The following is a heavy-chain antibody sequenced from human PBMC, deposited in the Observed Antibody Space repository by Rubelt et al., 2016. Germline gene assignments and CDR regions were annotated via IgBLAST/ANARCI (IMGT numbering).Heavy chain of an antibody. J-gene: IGHJ4*02. CDR1: GYTFTGYY. CDR3: ARGRELIDY. V-gene: IGHV1-2*02. Sequence: QVQLVQSEAEVKKPGASVKVSCKASGYTFTGYYMHWVRQAPGQGLEWMGWINPNRVGTNLSKKFQGRGTMTRETSISTAYMELSRLRSDDTAVYYCARGRELIDYWGQGTLVTVSS. D-gene: IGHD1-26*01. CDR2: INPNRVGT.